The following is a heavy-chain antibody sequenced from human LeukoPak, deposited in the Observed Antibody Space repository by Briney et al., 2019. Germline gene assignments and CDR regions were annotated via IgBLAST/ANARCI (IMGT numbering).Heavy chain of an antibody. J-gene: IGHJ5*02. CDR2: MNPNSGNT. Sequence: ASVKVSCKASGYTFTSYDINWVRQATGQGLEWMGWMNPNSGNTGYAQKFQGRVTMTRNASISTAYMELSSLRSEDTAVYYCARGGSGSYFSWLDPWGQGTLVTVSS. V-gene: IGHV1-8*01. CDR3: ARGGSGSYFSWLDP. D-gene: IGHD3-10*01. CDR1: GYTFTSYD.